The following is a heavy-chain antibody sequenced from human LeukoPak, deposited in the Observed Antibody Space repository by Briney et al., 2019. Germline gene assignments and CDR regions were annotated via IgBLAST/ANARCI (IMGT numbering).Heavy chain of an antibody. V-gene: IGHV1-2*02. CDR3: ARAVNMVRGLGPDY. J-gene: IGHJ4*02. D-gene: IGHD3-10*01. CDR2: INPNSGGT. CDR1: GYTFTGYY. Sequence: ASVKVSCKASGYTFTGYYMHWVRQAPGQGLEWMGWINPNSGGTNYAQKFQGRVTITRDTSASTAYMELSSLRSEDTAVYYCARAVNMVRGLGPDYWGQGTLVTVSS.